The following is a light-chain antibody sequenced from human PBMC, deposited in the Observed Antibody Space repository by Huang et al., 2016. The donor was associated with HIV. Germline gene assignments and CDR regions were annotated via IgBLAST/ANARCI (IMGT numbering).Light chain of an antibody. CDR2: KIS. CDR3: MQGTHWPPIT. Sequence: DVVLTQSPLSLPVTLGQPASISCWSSQSLTYSDGNTYLSWVQQRPGQSPRRLIYKISNRDSGVPDRFSGSGSGSDFTLKISKVEAEDVAVYYCMQGTHWPPITFGQGTRLEI. J-gene: IGKJ5*01. CDR1: QSLTYSDGNTY. V-gene: IGKV2-30*01.